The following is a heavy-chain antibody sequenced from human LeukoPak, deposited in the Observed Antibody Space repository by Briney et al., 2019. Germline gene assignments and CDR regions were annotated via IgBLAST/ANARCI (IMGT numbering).Heavy chain of an antibody. Sequence: SETLSLTCTVSGGSISSGSYYWSWIRQPAGKGLEWIGRIYTSGSTNYNPSLKSRVTISVDTSKNQFSLKLSSVTAADTAVYYCARDSRIAAAGNMDVWGKGTTVTVSS. D-gene: IGHD6-13*01. CDR2: IYTSGST. J-gene: IGHJ6*03. V-gene: IGHV4-61*02. CDR1: GGSISSGSYY. CDR3: ARDSRIAAAGNMDV.